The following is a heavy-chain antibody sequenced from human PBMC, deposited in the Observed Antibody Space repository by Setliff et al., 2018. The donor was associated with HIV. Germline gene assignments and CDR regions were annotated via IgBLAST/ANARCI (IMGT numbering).Heavy chain of an antibody. CDR2: IKQDGTEK. CDR3: ARVREGYESSGFYVYYYYYMDL. CDR1: GFTFTGTW. D-gene: IGHD6-19*01. J-gene: IGHJ6*03. V-gene: IGHV3-7*01. Sequence: GTLRLSCAASGFTFTGTWMAWVRQAPGKGPEWVANIKQDGTEKHYMDSVKGRFTISRDNADRSIYLQMNSLRVEYTAVYDCARVREGYESSGFYVYYYYYMDLWGKGTTVTVSS.